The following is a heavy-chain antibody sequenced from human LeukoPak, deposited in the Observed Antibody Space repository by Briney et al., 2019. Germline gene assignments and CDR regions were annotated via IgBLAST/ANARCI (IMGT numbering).Heavy chain of an antibody. J-gene: IGHJ5*02. CDR3: ARELTTVTTHNWFDP. V-gene: IGHV3-66*01. D-gene: IGHD4-17*01. CDR1: GFTVSSNY. CDR2: IYSGGST. Sequence: GGSLRLSCAASGFTVSSNYMSWVRQAPGQGLEWVSVIYSGGSTYYADSVKGRFTISRDNSKNTLYLQMNSLRAEDTAVYYCARELTTVTTHNWFDPWGQGTLVTVSS.